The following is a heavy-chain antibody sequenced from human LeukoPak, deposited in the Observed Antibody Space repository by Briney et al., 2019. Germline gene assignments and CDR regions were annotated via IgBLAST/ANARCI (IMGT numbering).Heavy chain of an antibody. J-gene: IGHJ4*02. CDR3: ARFAIEPTMRAVDY. CDR1: EFTVSSEG. V-gene: IGHV3-7*01. CDR2: IERDGSEG. D-gene: IGHD5-12*01. Sequence: VGSLRLSCAAAEFTVSSEGLSWVRQAPGKGLKWVANIERDGSEGDEVESVRGRCTTSRDNAKNSLYLQMDSLRVEDTAVYFCARFAIEPTMRAVDYWGQGTLVTVSS.